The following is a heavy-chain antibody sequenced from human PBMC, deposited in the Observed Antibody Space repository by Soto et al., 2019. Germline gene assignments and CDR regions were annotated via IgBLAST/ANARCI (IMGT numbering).Heavy chain of an antibody. V-gene: IGHV3-23*01. CDR2: ISDGGERT. J-gene: IGHJ6*02. D-gene: IGHD3-3*01. CDR3: ASARSTDFGLDV. Sequence: EVLLLDSGGDSVQPGGSLRLSCVASGFTFSDYVMSWVRQVPGKGLEWVLSISDGGERTDYRDSVRGRFTISRDNARVTLHLQMNSLRVDDTATYFCASARSTDFGLDVWGQGTTVTVSS. CDR1: GFTFSDYV.